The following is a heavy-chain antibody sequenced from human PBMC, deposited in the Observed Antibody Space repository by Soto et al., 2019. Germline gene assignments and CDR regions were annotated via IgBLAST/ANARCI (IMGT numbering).Heavy chain of an antibody. D-gene: IGHD3-22*01. CDR1: GFTFGSYA. J-gene: IGHJ4*02. Sequence: VGSLRLSCAASGFTFGSYAMSWVRLAPGKGLEWVSVAGPSGSSTFYADSVRGRFTISRDNVENTLYLQMNSLRVADTALYFCARTYYYDSTGYYRTFDYWGQGTLVTVSS. CDR2: AGPSGSST. V-gene: IGHV3-23*01. CDR3: ARTYYYDSTGYYRTFDY.